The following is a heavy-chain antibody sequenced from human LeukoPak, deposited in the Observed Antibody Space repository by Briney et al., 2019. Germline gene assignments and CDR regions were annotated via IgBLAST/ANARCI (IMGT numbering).Heavy chain of an antibody. D-gene: IGHD3-10*01. CDR2: ISYDGSNK. CDR1: GFTFSSYA. J-gene: IGHJ5*02. CDR3: ARDQDYGSGSYYSWFDP. V-gene: IGHV3-30*01. Sequence: GGSLRLSCAASGFTFSSYAMHWVRRAPGKGLEWVAVISYDGSNKYYADSVKGRFTISRDNSKNTLYLQMNSLRAEATAVYYCARDQDYGSGSYYSWFDPWGQGTLVTVSS.